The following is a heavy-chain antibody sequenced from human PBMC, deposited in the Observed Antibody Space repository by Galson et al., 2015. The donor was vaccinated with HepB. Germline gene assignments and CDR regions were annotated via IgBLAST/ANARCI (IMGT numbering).Heavy chain of an antibody. CDR3: ARDPGRGSYYWYFDL. D-gene: IGHD1-26*01. Sequence: SCKASGYTFTSYPMHWVRQAPGLRLEWMGWINAGNGNTKYSQKFQGRVTITRDTSASTAYMDLSSLRSEDTAVYYCARDPGRGSYYWYFDLWGRGTLVTVSS. J-gene: IGHJ2*01. V-gene: IGHV1-3*01. CDR2: INAGNGNT. CDR1: GYTFTSYP.